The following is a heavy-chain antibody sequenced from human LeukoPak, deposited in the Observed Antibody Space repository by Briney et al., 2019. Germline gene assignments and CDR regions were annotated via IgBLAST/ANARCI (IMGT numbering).Heavy chain of an antibody. CDR2: ISAYNGNT. V-gene: IGHV1-18*01. Sequence: GASVKVSCKASGYTFTSYGISWVRQAPGQGLEWMGWISAYNGNTNYAQKLQGRVTMTTDTSTSTAYMELRSLRSDDTAVYYCARDGHYYDSSSYPDYWGQGTLVTVSS. D-gene: IGHD3-22*01. J-gene: IGHJ4*02. CDR3: ARDGHYYDSSSYPDY. CDR1: GYTFTSYG.